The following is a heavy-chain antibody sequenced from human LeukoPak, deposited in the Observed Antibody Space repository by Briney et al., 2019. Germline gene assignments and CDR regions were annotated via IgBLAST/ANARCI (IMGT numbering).Heavy chain of an antibody. CDR1: GGTFSSYA. V-gene: IGHV1-69*04. CDR2: IIPILGIA. CDR3: ARLPEGRDYYGMDV. Sequence: ASVKVSCTASGGTFSSYAISWVRQAPGQGLEWVVRIIPILGIANYAQKFQGTVTITADKSTRKAYMELSSLRSEDTAVYYCARLPEGRDYYGMDVWGQGTTVTVSS. J-gene: IGHJ6*02.